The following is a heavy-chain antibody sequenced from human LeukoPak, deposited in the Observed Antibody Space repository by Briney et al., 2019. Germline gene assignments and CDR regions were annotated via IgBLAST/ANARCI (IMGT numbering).Heavy chain of an antibody. J-gene: IGHJ3*02. D-gene: IGHD6-19*01. V-gene: IGHV1-69*13. CDR1: VGTFRSYI. Sequence: ASVKVSCKASVGTFRSYIISWVRQAPGQGLEWMGGIIPIFGTANYAQKFQGRVTITADASTSTAYMELSSLRSEDTAVHYWARDRMAVAGYDAFDIWGQGTMVTVS. CDR3: ARDRMAVAGYDAFDI. CDR2: IIPIFGTA.